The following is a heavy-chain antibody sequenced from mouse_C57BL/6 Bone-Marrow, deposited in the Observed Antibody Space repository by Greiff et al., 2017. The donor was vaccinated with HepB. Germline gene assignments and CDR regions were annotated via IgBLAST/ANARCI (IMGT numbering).Heavy chain of an antibody. J-gene: IGHJ2*01. D-gene: IGHD1-1*01. V-gene: IGHV1-52*01. CDR2: IDPSDSET. Sequence: QVQLQQSGAELVRPGSSVKLSCKASGYTFTSYWMHWVKQRPIQGLEWIGNIDPSDSETHYNQKFKDKATLTVDKSSSTAYMQLSSLTSEDSAVYYCAREGGRVSTVVADYWGQGTTLTVSS. CDR1: GYTFTSYW. CDR3: AREGGRVSTVVADY.